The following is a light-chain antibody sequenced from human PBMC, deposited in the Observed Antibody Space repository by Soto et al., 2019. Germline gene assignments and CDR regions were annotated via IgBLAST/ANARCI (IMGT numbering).Light chain of an antibody. Sequence: EIVLAPSPATPSLAPGERAPPSRRASQSVSSYLAWYQQKPGQAPRLLIYDASNRATGIPARFSGSGSGTDFTLTISSLEPEDFAVYYCQQRSNWPWTFGQGTKVDIK. J-gene: IGKJ1*01. CDR2: DAS. V-gene: IGKV3-11*01. CDR1: QSVSSY. CDR3: QQRSNWPWT.